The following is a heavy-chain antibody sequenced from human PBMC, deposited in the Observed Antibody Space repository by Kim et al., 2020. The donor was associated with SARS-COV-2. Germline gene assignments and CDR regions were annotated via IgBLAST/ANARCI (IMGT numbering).Heavy chain of an antibody. CDR3: ARARVDTAMVGYYYYYGMDV. CDR2: IYTSGST. CDR1: GGSISSGSYY. D-gene: IGHD5-18*01. V-gene: IGHV4-61*02. J-gene: IGHJ6*02. Sequence: SETLSLTCTVSGGSISSGSYYWSWIRQPAGKGLEWIGRIYTSGSTNYNPSLKSRVTISVDTSKNQFSLKLSSVTAADTAVYYCARARVDTAMVGYYYYYGMDVWGQGTTVTVSS.